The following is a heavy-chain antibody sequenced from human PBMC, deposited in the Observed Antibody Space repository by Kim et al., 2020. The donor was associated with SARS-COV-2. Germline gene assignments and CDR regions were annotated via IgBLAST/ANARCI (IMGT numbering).Heavy chain of an antibody. V-gene: IGHV4-4*07. CDR3: ARDSYCSSTSCYLNWFDP. Sequence: SETLSLTCTVSGGSISSYYWSWIRQPAGKGLEWIGRIYTSGSTNYNPSLKSRVTMSVDTSKNQFSLKLSSVTAADTAVYYCARDSYCSSTSCYLNWFDPWGQGTLVTVSS. D-gene: IGHD2-2*01. CDR1: GGSISSYY. CDR2: IYTSGST. J-gene: IGHJ5*02.